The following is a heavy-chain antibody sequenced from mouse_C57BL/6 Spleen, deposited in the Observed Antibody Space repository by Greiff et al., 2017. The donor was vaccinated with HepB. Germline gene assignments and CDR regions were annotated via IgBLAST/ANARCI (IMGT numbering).Heavy chain of an antibody. CDR3: AEIYDGCDHWYFDV. J-gene: IGHJ1*03. Sequence: QVQLQQSGPELVKPGASVKISCKASGYAFSSSWMNWVKQRPGKGLGWIGRIYPGDGDTNYNGKFKGKATLTADKSSSTAYMQLSSLTSEDSAVYICAEIYDGCDHWYFDVWGTGTTVTVSS. V-gene: IGHV1-82*01. CDR1: GYAFSSSW. CDR2: IYPGDGDT. D-gene: IGHD2-2*01.